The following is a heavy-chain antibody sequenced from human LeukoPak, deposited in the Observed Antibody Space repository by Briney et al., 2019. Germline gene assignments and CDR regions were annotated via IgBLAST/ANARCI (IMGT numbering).Heavy chain of an antibody. CDR3: ARERSGVRHSSSLGDFDY. J-gene: IGHJ4*02. V-gene: IGHV1-8*01. CDR2: MNPNSGNT. D-gene: IGHD6-6*01. Sequence: ASVKVSCKASGYTFTSYDINWVRQATGQGLEWMGWMNPNSGNTGYAQKLQGRVTMTTDTSTSTAYMELRSLRSDDTAVYYCARERSGVRHSSSLGDFDYWGQGTLVTVSS. CDR1: GYTFTSYD.